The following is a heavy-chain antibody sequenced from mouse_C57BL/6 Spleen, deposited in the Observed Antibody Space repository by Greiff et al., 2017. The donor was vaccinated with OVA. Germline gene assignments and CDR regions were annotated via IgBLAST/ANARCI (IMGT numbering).Heavy chain of an antibody. J-gene: IGHJ4*01. CDR1: GYAFSSSW. V-gene: IGHV1-82*01. CDR3: AYSSYAMDY. Sequence: VKLMESGPELVKPGASVKISCKASGYAFSSSWMNWVKQRPGKGLEWIGRIYPGDGDTNYNGKFKGKATLTAYKSSSTAYMQLSSLTSEDSAVYFCAYSSYAMDYWGQGTSVTVSS. D-gene: IGHD2-5*01. CDR2: IYPGDGDT.